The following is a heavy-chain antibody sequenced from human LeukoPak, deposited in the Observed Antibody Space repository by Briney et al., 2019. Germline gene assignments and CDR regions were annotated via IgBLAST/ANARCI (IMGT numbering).Heavy chain of an antibody. CDR2: IFGSGGSA. CDR3: GKTTTGYSSGRYPGWPVDY. D-gene: IGHD6-19*01. V-gene: IGHV3-23*01. Sequence: PGGSLRLSCAASGFTFNSYAMYWVRQAPAKGLEWVSGIFGSGGSAHYADSVKGRFTISRDNSKNTVYLQMDSLRVEDTAVYYCGKTTTGYSSGRYPGWPVDYWGQGTLDTVSS. J-gene: IGHJ4*02. CDR1: GFTFNSYA.